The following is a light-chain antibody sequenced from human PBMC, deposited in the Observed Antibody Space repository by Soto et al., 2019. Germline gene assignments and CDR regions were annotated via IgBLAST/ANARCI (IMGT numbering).Light chain of an antibody. Sequence: QSVLTQPPSVSGAPGQRVTISCTGSSSNIGAGYDVHWYQQLPGTAPKLLIYGNSNRPSGVPDRFSGSKSGTSASLAITGLQAEVEADYYCQSYDSSLSGPWVFGGGTKLTVL. CDR1: SSNIGAGYD. J-gene: IGLJ3*02. CDR2: GNS. V-gene: IGLV1-40*01. CDR3: QSYDSSLSGPWV.